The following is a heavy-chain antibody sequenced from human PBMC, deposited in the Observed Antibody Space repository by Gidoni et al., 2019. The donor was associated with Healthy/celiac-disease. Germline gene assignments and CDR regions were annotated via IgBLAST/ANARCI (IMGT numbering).Heavy chain of an antibody. V-gene: IGHV1-69*02. CDR3: ARSQALRLGELSFDY. CDR2: INPILGIA. Sequence: QVQLVHSGAEVKTPGSSVKVSCKASGVTFSSYTISWVRQAPGQGLEWMGRINPILGIANYEQQFHGRVTITADKSTSTAYMELSSLRSEDTAVYYCARSQALRLGELSFDYWGQGTLVTVSS. D-gene: IGHD3-16*02. CDR1: GVTFSSYT. J-gene: IGHJ4*02.